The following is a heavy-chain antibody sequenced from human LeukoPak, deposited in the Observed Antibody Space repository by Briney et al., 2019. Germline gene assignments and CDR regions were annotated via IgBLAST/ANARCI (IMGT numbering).Heavy chain of an antibody. CDR1: GYTFTSYG. Sequence: GASVKVSCKASGYTFTSYGISWVRQAPGQGLEWMGWISAYNGNTNYAQKLQGRVTMTTDTSTSTAYMELRRLRSDDTAVYYCARDRCSGGSCYSAGFDYWGQGTLVTVSS. D-gene: IGHD2-15*01. CDR2: ISAYNGNT. V-gene: IGHV1-18*01. J-gene: IGHJ4*02. CDR3: ARDRCSGGSCYSAGFDY.